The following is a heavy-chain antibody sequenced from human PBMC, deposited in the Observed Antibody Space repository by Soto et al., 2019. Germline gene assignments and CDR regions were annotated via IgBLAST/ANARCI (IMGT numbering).Heavy chain of an antibody. V-gene: IGHV3-23*01. CDR1: GFTFSSYA. J-gene: IGHJ6*04. Sequence: GGSLRLSCAASGFTFSSYAMSWVRQAPGKGLEWVSAISGSGGSTYYADSVKGRFTISRDNSKNTLYLQMNSLRAEDTAVYYCAKDSNCGSYYDNYYYGMDVWGKGTTVPVSS. D-gene: IGHD1-26*01. CDR3: AKDSNCGSYYDNYYYGMDV. CDR2: ISGSGGST.